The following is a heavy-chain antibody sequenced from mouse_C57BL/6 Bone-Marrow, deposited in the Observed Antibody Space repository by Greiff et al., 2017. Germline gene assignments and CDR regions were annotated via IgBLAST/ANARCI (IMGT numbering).Heavy chain of an antibody. Sequence: EVKLVESGGGLVKPGGSLKLSCAASGFTFSSYAMSWVRKTPEKRLEWVATISDGGSYTYYPDNVKGRFTISRDNAKNNLYLQMSHLKSEDTAMYYCARDLELYDYWGQGTTLTVSS. J-gene: IGHJ2*01. V-gene: IGHV5-4*01. CDR1: GFTFSSYA. D-gene: IGHD2-12*01. CDR3: ARDLELYDY. CDR2: ISDGGSYT.